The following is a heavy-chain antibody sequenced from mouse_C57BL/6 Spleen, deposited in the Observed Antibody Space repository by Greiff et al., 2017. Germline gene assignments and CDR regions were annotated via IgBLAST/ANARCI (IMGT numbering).Heavy chain of an antibody. V-gene: IGHV5-17*01. CDR2: ISSGSSTI. Sequence: EVHLVESGGGLVKPGGSLKLSCAASGFTFSDYGMHWVRQAPEKGLEWVAYISSGSSTIYYADTVKGRFTISRDNAKNTRFLQMTRLRSEDPALXYCAGGYYDGPFAYGGQGTLSLSLQ. J-gene: IGHJ3*01. CDR3: AGGYYDGPFAY. CDR1: GFTFSDYG. D-gene: IGHD2-3*01.